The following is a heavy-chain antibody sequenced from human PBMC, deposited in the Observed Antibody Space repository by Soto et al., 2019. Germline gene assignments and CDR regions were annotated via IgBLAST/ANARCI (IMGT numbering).Heavy chain of an antibody. D-gene: IGHD2-21*02. Sequence: GASVKVSCKASGYTFTSYYMHWVRQAPGQGLEWMGIINPSGGSTSYAQKFQGRVTMTRNTSISTAYMELSSLRSEDTAVYYCARGFWGVTPVGWGQGTLVTVSS. CDR2: INPSGGST. CDR1: GYTFTSYY. V-gene: IGHV1-46*01. CDR3: ARGFWGVTPVG. J-gene: IGHJ4*02.